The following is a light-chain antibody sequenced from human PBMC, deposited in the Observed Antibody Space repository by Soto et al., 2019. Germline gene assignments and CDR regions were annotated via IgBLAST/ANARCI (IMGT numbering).Light chain of an antibody. CDR1: SSDVGAYNY. V-gene: IGLV2-14*01. J-gene: IGLJ2*01. CDR2: DVS. Sequence: QSVLTQPASVSESPGQSITISCTGTSSDVGAYNYVSWYQQHPGKAPKLMIYDVSNRPSGVSNRFSGSKSGNTASLTISGLQAEDEADYYCSSYTTTITLVFGGGTKVTVL. CDR3: SSYTTTITLV.